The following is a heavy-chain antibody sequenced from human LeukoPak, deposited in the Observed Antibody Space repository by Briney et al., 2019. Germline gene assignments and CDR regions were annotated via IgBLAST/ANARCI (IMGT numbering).Heavy chain of an antibody. D-gene: IGHD6-6*01. Sequence: PSQTLSLTCTVSGGSISSGTYYWSWIRQPAGKGLEWIGRFYTSGSTYYNPSLKSRVTISVDTSKNQFSLKLSSVTAADTAVYYCASLPPFVSSSSRKYYYYYYYMDVWGKGTTVTVSS. CDR2: FYTSGST. CDR3: ASLPPFVSSSSRKYYYYYYYMDV. J-gene: IGHJ6*03. V-gene: IGHV4-61*02. CDR1: GGSISSGTYY.